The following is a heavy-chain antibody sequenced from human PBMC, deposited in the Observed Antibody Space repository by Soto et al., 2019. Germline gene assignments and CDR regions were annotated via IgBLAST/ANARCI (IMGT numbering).Heavy chain of an antibody. J-gene: IGHJ6*02. CDR3: AKDITQNDFRSGQLYYYYGLDV. D-gene: IGHD3-3*01. Sequence: SLSLSCVASGFTFSTDGFHWGRHAQAQGKERVAIISYDGSNKYYGDSVKGRFTISRDNSKNTLSLHMRSLRAEDTAVYYCAKDITQNDFRSGQLYYYYGLDVWGLGTTVTVSS. V-gene: IGHV3-30*18. CDR2: ISYDGSNK. CDR1: GFTFSTDG.